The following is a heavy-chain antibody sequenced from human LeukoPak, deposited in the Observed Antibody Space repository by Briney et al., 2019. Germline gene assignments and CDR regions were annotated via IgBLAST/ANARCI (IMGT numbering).Heavy chain of an antibody. CDR3: ASSVVPAAGLFYFDY. CDR2: ISAYNGNT. V-gene: IGHV1-18*01. Sequence: ASVKVSCKASGYTFTSYDINWVRQAPGQGLEWMGWISAYNGNTNYAQKLQGRVTMTTDTSTSTAYMELRSLRSDDTAVYYCASSVVPAAGLFYFDYWGQGTLVTVSS. J-gene: IGHJ4*02. CDR1: GYTFTSYD. D-gene: IGHD2-2*01.